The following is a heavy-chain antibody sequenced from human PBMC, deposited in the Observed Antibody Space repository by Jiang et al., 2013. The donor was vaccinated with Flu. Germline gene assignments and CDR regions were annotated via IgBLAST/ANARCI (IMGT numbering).Heavy chain of an antibody. Sequence: SGSGLVKPSETLSLTCTVSGGSISSYYWSWIRQPPGKGLEWIGYIYYSGSTNYNPSLKSRVTISVDTSKNQFSLKLSSVTAADTAVYYCARHPHRFVRQPRRVMSWFDPWAREPWSPSP. CDR1: GGSISSYY. CDR3: ARHPHRFVRQPRRVMSWFDP. V-gene: IGHV4-59*01. J-gene: IGHJ5*02. D-gene: IGHD3-16*01. CDR2: IYYSGST.